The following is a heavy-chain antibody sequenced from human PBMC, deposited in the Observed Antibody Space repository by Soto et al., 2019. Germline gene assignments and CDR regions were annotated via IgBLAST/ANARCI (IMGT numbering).Heavy chain of an antibody. Sequence: ASVKVSCKASGYTFTSYGISWVRQAPGQGLEWMGWISAYNGNTNYAQKLQGRVTMTTDESTSTAYMELSSLRSEDTAVYYCARTLYLGYSGYDSGFDYWGQGTLVTVSS. D-gene: IGHD5-12*01. CDR2: ISAYNGNT. V-gene: IGHV1-18*01. J-gene: IGHJ4*02. CDR1: GYTFTSYG. CDR3: ARTLYLGYSGYDSGFDY.